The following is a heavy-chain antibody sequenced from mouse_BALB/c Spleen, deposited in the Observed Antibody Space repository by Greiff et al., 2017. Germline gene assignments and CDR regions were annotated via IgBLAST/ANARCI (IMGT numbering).Heavy chain of an antibody. D-gene: IGHD2-2*01. CDR2: INSNGGST. J-gene: IGHJ2*01. V-gene: IGHV5-6-3*01. CDR1: GFTFSSYG. Sequence: DVHLVESGGGLVQPGGSLKLSCAASGFTFSSYGMSWVRQTPDKRLELVATINSNGGSTYYPDSVKGRFTISRDNAKNTLYLQMSSLKSEDTAMYYCARDWGYGSYYFDYWGQGTTLTVSS. CDR3: ARDWGYGSYYFDY.